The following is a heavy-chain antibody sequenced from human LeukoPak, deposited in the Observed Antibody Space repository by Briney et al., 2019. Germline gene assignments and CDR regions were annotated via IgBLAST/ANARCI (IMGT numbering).Heavy chain of an antibody. V-gene: IGHV4-30-2*01. CDR3: ARGGLLRYFDWTPSGAFDI. D-gene: IGHD3-9*01. CDR1: GGSISSGGYS. CDR2: IYHSGST. Sequence: SQTLSLTCAVSGGSISSGGYSWSWIRQPPGKGLEWIGYIYHSGSTYYNPSLKSRVTISVDRSKNQFSLKLSSVTAADTAVYYCARGGLLRYFDWTPSGAFDIWGQGTMVNVSS. J-gene: IGHJ3*02.